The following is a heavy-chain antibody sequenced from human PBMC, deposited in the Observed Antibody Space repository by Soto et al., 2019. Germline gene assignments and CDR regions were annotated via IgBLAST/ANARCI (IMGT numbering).Heavy chain of an antibody. CDR3: AIVCLRRDGYPYYFDY. CDR2: IIPIFGTA. CDR1: GGTFSSYA. V-gene: IGHV1-69*06. D-gene: IGHD5-12*01. J-gene: IGHJ4*02. Sequence: QVQLVQSGAEVKKPGSSVKVSCKASGGTFSSYAISWVRQAPGQGLEWMGGIIPIFGTANYAQKFQGRVTITADKSTSTAYVELSSLRSEDTAVYYCAIVCLRRDGYPYYFDYWGQGTLVTVSS.